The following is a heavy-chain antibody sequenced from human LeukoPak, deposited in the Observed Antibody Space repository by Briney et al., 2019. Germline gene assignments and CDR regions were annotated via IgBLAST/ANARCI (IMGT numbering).Heavy chain of an antibody. CDR2: ISSSGSTI. V-gene: IGHV3-48*03. CDR3: AKAANEWELLAGYFDY. CDR1: GFTFSSYE. Sequence: GGSLRLSCAASGFTFSSYEMNWVRQAPGKGLEWVSYISSSGSTIYYADSVKGRFTISRDNAKNSLYLQMNSLRAEDTAVYYCAKAANEWELLAGYFDYWGQGTLVTVSS. D-gene: IGHD1-26*01. J-gene: IGHJ4*02.